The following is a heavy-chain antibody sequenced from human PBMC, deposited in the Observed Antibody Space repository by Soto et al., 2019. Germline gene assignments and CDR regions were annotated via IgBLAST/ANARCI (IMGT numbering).Heavy chain of an antibody. D-gene: IGHD2-21*01. CDR3: ASASISDYYFDF. Sequence: EVQLAETGGDLIQPGGSLRLSCAASGFALRSNYVSWVRQAPGKGLEWASVIYSAGSTFYADSVKGRFTISRDNSKNTVYLQMNNLRAEDTAVYYCASASISDYYFDFWGHGTRVTVSA. CDR1: GFALRSNY. CDR2: IYSAGST. V-gene: IGHV3-53*02. J-gene: IGHJ4*01.